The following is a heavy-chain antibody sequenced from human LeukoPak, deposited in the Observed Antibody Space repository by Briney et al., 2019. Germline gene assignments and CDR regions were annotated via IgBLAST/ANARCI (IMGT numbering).Heavy chain of an antibody. CDR1: GGSISSYY. Sequence: SETLSLTCTVYGGSISSYYWSWIRQPPGKGLEWIGDIYYSGSTNYNPSLKSRVTISVDTSKNQFSLKLSSVTAADTAVYYCARGVYSSGWYFDYWGQGTLVTVSS. D-gene: IGHD6-19*01. V-gene: IGHV4-59*01. J-gene: IGHJ4*02. CDR3: ARGVYSSGWYFDY. CDR2: IYYSGST.